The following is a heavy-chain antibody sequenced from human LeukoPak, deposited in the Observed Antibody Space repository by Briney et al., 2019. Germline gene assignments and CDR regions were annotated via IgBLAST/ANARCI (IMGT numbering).Heavy chain of an antibody. D-gene: IGHD2-15*01. Sequence: TGGSLRLSCAASGFTFSSYSMNWVRQAPGKGLEWVSSISSSSSYIYYADSVKGRFTISRDNAENSLYLQMNSLRAEDTAVYYCARVSMVANFDYWGQGTLVTVSS. CDR3: ARVSMVANFDY. CDR2: ISSSSSYI. J-gene: IGHJ4*02. V-gene: IGHV3-21*01. CDR1: GFTFSSYS.